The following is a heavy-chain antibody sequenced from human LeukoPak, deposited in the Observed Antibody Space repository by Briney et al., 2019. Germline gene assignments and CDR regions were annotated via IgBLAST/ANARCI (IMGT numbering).Heavy chain of an antibody. D-gene: IGHD6-13*01. V-gene: IGHV3-23*01. CDR2: ISGSGGST. Sequence: PGGSLRLSCAASGFTFSSSAMSWVRQAPGKGLEWVSAISGSGGSTYFADSVKGRFTISRDNSKSTLYLQMNSLRAEDTAVYYCAKAGSSWYSSWFDPWGQGTLVTVSS. J-gene: IGHJ5*02. CDR3: AKAGSSWYSSWFDP. CDR1: GFTFSSSA.